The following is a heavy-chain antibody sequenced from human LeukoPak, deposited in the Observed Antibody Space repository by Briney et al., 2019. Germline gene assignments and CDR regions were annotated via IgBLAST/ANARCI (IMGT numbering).Heavy chain of an antibody. CDR3: VWLDKSGDPVVTNY. CDR1: GDSFSAHY. Sequence: AETLSLPCTASGDSFSAHYWSWIRQTPGKGLEWIGEITQTGRTQYNPSLNNRGSVSVDTSNSDFSLRLTSVTGPETAEYYCVWLDKSGDPVVTNYWGQGTLVTVSA. D-gene: IGHD7-27*01. J-gene: IGHJ4*02. CDR2: ITQTGRT. V-gene: IGHV4-34*01.